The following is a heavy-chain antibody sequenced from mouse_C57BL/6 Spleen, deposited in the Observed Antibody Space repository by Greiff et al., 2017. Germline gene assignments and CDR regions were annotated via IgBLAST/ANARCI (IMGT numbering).Heavy chain of an antibody. Sequence: VQLQQSGAELVKPGASVKISCKASGYAFSSYWMNWVKQRPGKGLEWIGQIYPGDGDTNYNGKFKGKATLTADKSSSTAYMQLGSLTSEDLAVYFCARSGYYGSPLEDWGQGTTLTVSS. J-gene: IGHJ2*01. CDR3: ARSGYYGSPLED. D-gene: IGHD1-1*01. V-gene: IGHV1-80*01. CDR1: GYAFSSYW. CDR2: IYPGDGDT.